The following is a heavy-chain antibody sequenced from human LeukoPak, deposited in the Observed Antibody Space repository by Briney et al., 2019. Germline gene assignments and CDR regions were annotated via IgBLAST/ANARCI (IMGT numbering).Heavy chain of an antibody. CDR2: IDHSGST. D-gene: IGHD6-19*01. CDR1: GGSISSSSYY. Sequence: SETLSLTCTVSGGSISSSSYYWGWIRQPPGKGLEWIGSIDHSGSTSYNPSLKSRVTISVVTSKNQFSLKLRSVTAADTAVYYCARDSALAQAVMFGYWGQGTLVTVSS. CDR3: ARDSALAQAVMFGY. V-gene: IGHV4-39*07. J-gene: IGHJ4*02.